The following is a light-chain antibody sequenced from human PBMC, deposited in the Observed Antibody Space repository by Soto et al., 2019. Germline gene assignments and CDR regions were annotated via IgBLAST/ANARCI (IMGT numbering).Light chain of an antibody. J-gene: IGKJ5*01. CDR1: PSVSSRY. Sequence: EVVLTQSPVTLSLSPGERATLSCRASPSVSSRYVAWYQQKPGQAPRLLIYGASNRATGIPDRFTGSESGTDFTLTISRLEPEDFAVYYCQQYDRSPLTFGGGTRLEIK. CDR2: GAS. CDR3: QQYDRSPLT. V-gene: IGKV3-20*01.